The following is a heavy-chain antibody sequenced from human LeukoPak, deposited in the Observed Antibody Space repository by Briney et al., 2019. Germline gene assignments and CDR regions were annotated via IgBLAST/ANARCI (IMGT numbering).Heavy chain of an antibody. CDR1: GGTFSSYT. D-gene: IGHD1-1*01. CDR2: IIPILGIA. V-gene: IGHV1-69*02. CDR3: ARAAGLERRTAFDI. J-gene: IGHJ3*02. Sequence: SVKVSCKASGGTFSSYTISWVRQAPGQGLEWMGRIIPILGIANYAQKFQGRVTITADKSTSTAYMEPSSLRSEDTAVYYCARAAGLERRTAFDIWGQGTMVTVSS.